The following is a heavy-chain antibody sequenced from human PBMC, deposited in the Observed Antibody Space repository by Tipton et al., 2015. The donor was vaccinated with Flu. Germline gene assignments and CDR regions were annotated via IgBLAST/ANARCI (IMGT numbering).Heavy chain of an antibody. CDR1: GGSFSGYY. CDR2: INHSGST. V-gene: IGHV4-34*01. D-gene: IGHD5-12*01. J-gene: IGHJ4*02. CDR3: ARGSGYANVYLDY. Sequence: LRLSCSVYGGSFSGYYWTWVRQAPGKGLEWLGEINHSGSTNYNPSLKSRVTISVDTSKNQFSLKVRSLTAADTAVYYCARGSGYANVYLDYWGRGNLVTVSS.